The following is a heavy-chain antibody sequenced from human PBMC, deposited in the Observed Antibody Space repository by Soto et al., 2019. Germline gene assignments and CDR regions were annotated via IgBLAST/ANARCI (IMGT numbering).Heavy chain of an antibody. CDR2: IKQDGSEK. CDR1: GFIFSSYW. V-gene: IGHV3-7*01. Sequence: PGGSLRLSCAASGFIFSSYWMSWVRQAPGKGLEWVANIKQDGSEKYYVDSVKGRFTISRDNAKNSLYLQMNSLRAEDTAVYYCARDALKNIDWLLYGSYGYFDYWGQGTLVTVSS. D-gene: IGHD3-9*01. J-gene: IGHJ4*02. CDR3: ARDALKNIDWLLYGSYGYFDY.